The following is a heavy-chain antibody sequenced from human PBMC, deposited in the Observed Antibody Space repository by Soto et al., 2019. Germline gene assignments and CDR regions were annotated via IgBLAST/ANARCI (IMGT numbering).Heavy chain of an antibody. CDR3: ARVGKAKYCSGGSCSLYYYYMDV. Sequence: GGSLRLSCAASGFTFSSYSMNWVRQAPGKGLEWVSYISSSSSTIYYADSVKGRFTISRDNAKNSLYLQMNSLRAEDTAVYYCARVGKAKYCSGGSCSLYYYYMDVWGKGTTVTVSS. J-gene: IGHJ6*03. D-gene: IGHD2-15*01. CDR1: GFTFSSYS. V-gene: IGHV3-48*01. CDR2: ISSSSSTI.